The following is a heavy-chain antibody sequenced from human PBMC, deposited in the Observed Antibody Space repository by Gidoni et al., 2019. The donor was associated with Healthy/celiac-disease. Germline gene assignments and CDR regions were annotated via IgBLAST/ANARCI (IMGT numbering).Heavy chain of an antibody. V-gene: IGHV1-69*01. CDR1: GGTFSSYA. CDR3: ARGWDIVVVVAARDYYYYGMDV. J-gene: IGHJ6*02. CDR2: IIPIFGTA. Sequence: QVQLVQSGAEVKKPGSSVKVSCKASGGTFSSYAISWVRQAPGQGLEWMGGIIPIFGTANYAQKFQGRVTITADESTSTAYMELSSLRSEDTAVYYCARGWDIVVVVAARDYYYYGMDVWGQGTTVTVSS. D-gene: IGHD2-15*01.